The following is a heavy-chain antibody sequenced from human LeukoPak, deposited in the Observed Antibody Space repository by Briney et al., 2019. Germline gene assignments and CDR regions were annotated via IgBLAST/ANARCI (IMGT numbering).Heavy chain of an antibody. CDR2: IKEDGSEI. Sequence: PGGSLRLSCEASAFTFSSYWMSWVRQAPGKGLEWVANIKEDGSEINYVDSVKGRFTISRDNAKNSLFLQMNSLRVEDTAVYYCARDRGYSSFDYWGQGTVVTVSS. D-gene: IGHD4-23*01. J-gene: IGHJ4*02. CDR3: ARDRGYSSFDY. V-gene: IGHV3-7*01. CDR1: AFTFSSYW.